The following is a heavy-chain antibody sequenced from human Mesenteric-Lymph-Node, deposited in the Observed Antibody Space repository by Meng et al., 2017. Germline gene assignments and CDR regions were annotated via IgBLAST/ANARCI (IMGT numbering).Heavy chain of an antibody. D-gene: IGHD4-17*01. CDR3: ASLYGDSSVWYLDL. CDR1: GDSISSDIW. J-gene: IGHJ2*01. CDR2: VYHRGDT. V-gene: IGHV4-4*02. Sequence: QGQLQEAGPGLLKPSGTLSLTCTVSGDSISSDIWWSWVRQPPGKGLEWIGEVYHRGDTNYNPSLKSRVIISVDTSKNQFSLRLNSVTAADTAVYYCASLYGDSSVWYLDLWGRGTLVTVSS.